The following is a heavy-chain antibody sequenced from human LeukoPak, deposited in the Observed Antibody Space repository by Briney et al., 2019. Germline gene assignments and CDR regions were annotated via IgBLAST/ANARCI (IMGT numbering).Heavy chain of an antibody. D-gene: IGHD6-19*01. Sequence: PGGSLRLSCAASGFTFDDYAMYWVRQVSGKGLEWVSGIKWNSDTRAYADSVKGRFTISRDNAKNFLYLQMNSLRAEDTALYYCAKGMYSSGYDYFDFWGQGTLVTVPS. CDR1: GFTFDDYA. J-gene: IGHJ4*02. CDR3: AKGMYSSGYDYFDF. CDR2: IKWNSDTR. V-gene: IGHV3-9*01.